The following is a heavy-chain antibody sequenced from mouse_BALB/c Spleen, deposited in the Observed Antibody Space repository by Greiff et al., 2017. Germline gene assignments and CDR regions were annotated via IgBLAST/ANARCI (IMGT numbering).Heavy chain of an antibody. CDR2: ISDGGSYT. D-gene: IGHD2-1*01. Sequence: EVMLVESGGGLVKPGGSLKLSCAASGFTFSDYYMYWVRQTPEKRLEWVATISDGGSYTYYPDSVKGRFTISRDNAKNNLYLQMSSLKSEDTAMYYCARDSYGNFYYAMDYWGQGTSVTVSS. CDR1: GFTFSDYY. V-gene: IGHV5-4*02. J-gene: IGHJ4*01. CDR3: ARDSYGNFYYAMDY.